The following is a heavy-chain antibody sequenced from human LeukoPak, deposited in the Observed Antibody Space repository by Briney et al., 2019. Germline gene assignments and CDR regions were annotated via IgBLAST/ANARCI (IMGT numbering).Heavy chain of an antibody. J-gene: IGHJ4*02. Sequence: PGGSLRLSCAGSGFTFSSYSMNWVRQAPGKGLEWVSCVSSTSSYIYYADSVKGRFTISRDNAKNSLYLQMNSLRAEDTAVYYCARETAMFSFDYWGQRILVTVSS. CDR2: VSSTSSYI. CDR3: ARETAMFSFDY. V-gene: IGHV3-21*01. CDR1: GFTFSSYS. D-gene: IGHD5-18*01.